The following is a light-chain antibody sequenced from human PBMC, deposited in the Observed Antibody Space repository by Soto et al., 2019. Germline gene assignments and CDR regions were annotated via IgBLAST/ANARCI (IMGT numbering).Light chain of an antibody. CDR3: SSYTTRSTRV. V-gene: IGLV2-14*03. J-gene: IGLJ1*01. Sequence: QSVLTQPASVSGSPGQSITISRTGTSSDVGAYDFVSWYQQHPDKAPKLMIYEVRYRPSGVSNRFSGSKSVNTATLTISGLQAEDEADYYCSSYTTRSTRVFGTGTKVT. CDR2: EVR. CDR1: SSDVGAYDF.